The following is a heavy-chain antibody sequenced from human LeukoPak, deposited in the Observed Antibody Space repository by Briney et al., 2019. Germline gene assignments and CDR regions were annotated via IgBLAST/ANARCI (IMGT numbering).Heavy chain of an antibody. CDR2: IYYSGST. J-gene: IGHJ4*02. D-gene: IGHD1-7*01. CDR3: ARARDWNYVPFDY. CDR1: GGSISSYY. V-gene: IGHV4-59*01. Sequence: SETLSLTXTVSGGSISSYYWSWIRQPPGKGMEWIGYIYYSGSTNYNPSLKSRVTISVDTSKNQFSLKLSSVTAADTAVYYCARARDWNYVPFDYWGQGTLVTVSS.